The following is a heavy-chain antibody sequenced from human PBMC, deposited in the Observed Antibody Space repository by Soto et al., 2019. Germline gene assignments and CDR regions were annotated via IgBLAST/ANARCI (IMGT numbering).Heavy chain of an antibody. CDR2: INHSGST. D-gene: IGHD3-22*01. Sequence: PSETLSLTCAVYGGSFSGYYWSWIRQPPGKGLEWIGEINHSGSTNYNPSLKSRVTISVDTSKNQFSLKLSSVTAADTAVYYCARGRGDSSGYHHYYYGMDVWGQGTTVTVSS. CDR3: ARGRGDSSGYHHYYYGMDV. CDR1: GGSFSGYY. J-gene: IGHJ6*02. V-gene: IGHV4-34*01.